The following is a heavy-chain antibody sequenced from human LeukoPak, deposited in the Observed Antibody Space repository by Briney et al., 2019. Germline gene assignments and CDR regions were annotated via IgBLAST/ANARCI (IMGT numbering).Heavy chain of an antibody. Sequence: PGGSLRLSCAASGFIFSRYSMNWVRQAPGKGLEWVASMNVGSGLIHYAESVRGLITVSRDNAKNSLYLQMKSLRADDTAVYFCAREFEGTASGAGYWGQGTLVTVSS. J-gene: IGHJ4*02. CDR3: AREFEGTASGAGY. V-gene: IGHV3-21*01. CDR1: GFIFSRYS. CDR2: MNVGSGLI. D-gene: IGHD3-16*01.